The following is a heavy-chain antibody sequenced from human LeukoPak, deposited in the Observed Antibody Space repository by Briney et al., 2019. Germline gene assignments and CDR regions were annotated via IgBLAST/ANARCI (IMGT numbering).Heavy chain of an antibody. CDR2: IFYSGNT. J-gene: IGHJ4*02. V-gene: IGHV4-39*07. CDR3: ARDRSDSDTWYVGSH. CDR1: GGSISRTSYY. D-gene: IGHD6-13*01. Sequence: SETLSLTCTVSGGSISRTSYYWGWIRQPPGEGLEWIGSIFYSGNTYYNPSLKSRVTISVDTSKNQFSLKLSSVTAADTAVYYCARDRSDSDTWYVGSHWGQGTLVTVSS.